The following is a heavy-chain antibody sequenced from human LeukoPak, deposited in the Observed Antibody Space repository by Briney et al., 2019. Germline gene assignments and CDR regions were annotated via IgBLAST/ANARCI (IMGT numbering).Heavy chain of an antibody. D-gene: IGHD1-14*01. J-gene: IGHJ4*02. V-gene: IGHV4-34*01. CDR1: GGSFSGYY. CDR3: ARGRSSRNRPRLDY. CDR2: INHSGST. Sequence: SETLSLTCAVYGGSFSGYYWSWICQPPGKGLEWIGEINHSGSTNYNPSLKSRVTISVDTSKNQFSLKLSSVTAADTAVYYCARGRSSRNRPRLDYWGQGTLVTVSS.